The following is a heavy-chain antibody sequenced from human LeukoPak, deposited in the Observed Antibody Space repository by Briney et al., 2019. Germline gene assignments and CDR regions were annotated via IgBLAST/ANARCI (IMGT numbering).Heavy chain of an antibody. CDR3: AKDIRSYTTEGFDY. CDR1: GFTFVDYA. CDR2: ISWNSGSI. J-gene: IGHJ4*02. Sequence: PGRSLRLSCAASGFTFVDYAMHWVRQAPGKGLEWVSGISWNSGSIGCADSVKGRFTISRDNAKNSLYLQMNSLRAEDTALYYCAKDIRSYTTEGFDYWGQGTLVTVSS. D-gene: IGHD1-26*01. V-gene: IGHV3-9*01.